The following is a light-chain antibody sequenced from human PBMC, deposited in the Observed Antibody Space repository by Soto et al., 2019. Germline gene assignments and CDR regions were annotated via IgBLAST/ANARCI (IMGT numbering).Light chain of an antibody. CDR3: QQYGSSPPTLT. J-gene: IGKJ4*01. Sequence: EFVLTQSPGTLSLSPGERATLSCRASQSVSSSYLAWYQQKPGQAPRLLIYGASSRATGIPDRFSGSGSGTDFTLTISRREPEDFAVYYCQQYGSSPPTLTFGGGTKVEIK. CDR2: GAS. V-gene: IGKV3-20*01. CDR1: QSVSSSY.